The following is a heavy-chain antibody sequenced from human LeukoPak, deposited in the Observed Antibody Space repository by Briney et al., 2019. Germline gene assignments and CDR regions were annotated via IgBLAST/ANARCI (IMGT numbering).Heavy chain of an antibody. CDR1: GGSINNYY. V-gene: IGHV4-59*08. J-gene: IGHJ3*02. CDR3: ASHIAAAGDDAFDI. CDR2: IYSGGST. Sequence: SETLSLTCTVSGGSINNYYWSWIRQPPGKGLEWIGYIYSGGSTNYNPSLKSRVTISVDTSKNQFSLNLRSVTAADTAVYYCASHIAAAGDDAFDIWGQGTMVTVSS. D-gene: IGHD6-13*01.